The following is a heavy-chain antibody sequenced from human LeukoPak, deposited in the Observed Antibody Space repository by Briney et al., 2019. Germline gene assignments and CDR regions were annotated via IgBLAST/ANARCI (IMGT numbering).Heavy chain of an antibody. CDR3: ARTSGYSIGLYYFYY. Sequence: ETLSLTCTVSGGSISSYYWSWIRQPPGKGLEWIGFIYYSVTTNSNPSLKGRVSISADTSKNQFSLKLTSVTAADTAVYYCARTSGYSIGLYYFYYSGQGALVTFSS. J-gene: IGHJ4*02. CDR1: GGSISSYY. CDR2: IYYSVTT. D-gene: IGHD6-25*01. V-gene: IGHV4-59*08.